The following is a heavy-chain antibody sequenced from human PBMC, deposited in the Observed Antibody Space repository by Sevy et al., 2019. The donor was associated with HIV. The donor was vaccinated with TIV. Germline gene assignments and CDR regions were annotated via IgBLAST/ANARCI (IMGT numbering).Heavy chain of an antibody. Sequence: SETLSLTCSVSGDSVSSGSSYWSWIRQPPGKGGELIGYIYYSGSTNYNLSLRSRVAISIDTSKNQFSLKLNSVTAADTAVYYCAREARMGSYYFDYWGQGALVTVSS. D-gene: IGHD3-10*01. CDR2: IYYSGST. J-gene: IGHJ4*02. CDR1: GDSVSSGSSY. V-gene: IGHV4-61*01. CDR3: AREARMGSYYFDY.